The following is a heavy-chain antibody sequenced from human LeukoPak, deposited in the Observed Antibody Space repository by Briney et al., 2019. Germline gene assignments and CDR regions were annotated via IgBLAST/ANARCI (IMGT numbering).Heavy chain of an antibody. D-gene: IGHD4-23*01. CDR3: ARDLEGYGGPFDY. J-gene: IGHJ4*02. Sequence: SETLSLTCTVSGGSISSGDYYWSWIRQPPGTGLEWIGYISYSGSTYYNPSLKSRVTISVDTSKNQFSLKLSSVTAADTAVYYCARDLEGYGGPFDYWGQGTLVTVSS. CDR2: ISYSGST. CDR1: GGSISSGDYY. V-gene: IGHV4-30-4*01.